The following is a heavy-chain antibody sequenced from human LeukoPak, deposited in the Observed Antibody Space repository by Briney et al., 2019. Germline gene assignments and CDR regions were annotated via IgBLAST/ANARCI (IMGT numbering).Heavy chain of an antibody. Sequence: SVTVSCKASGDTLNNDDITWVRHAPGQGLEWMGRIVPIVEITDYAENFQGRVTITADKSTNTFYMQLTSLMSNDTAIYYCARGNYGDPNWFDPWGPGTLVTVSS. J-gene: IGHJ5*02. D-gene: IGHD4-17*01. CDR2: IVPIVEIT. V-gene: IGHV1-69*04. CDR3: ARGNYGDPNWFDP. CDR1: GDTLNNDD.